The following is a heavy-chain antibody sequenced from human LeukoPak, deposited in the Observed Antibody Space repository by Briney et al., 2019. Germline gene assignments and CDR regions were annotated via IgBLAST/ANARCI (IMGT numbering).Heavy chain of an antibody. CDR1: GITFSDYY. CDR3: ARAYHDAFDI. D-gene: IGHD2-2*01. Sequence: GGSLRLSCAASGITFSDYYMGWIRQAPGKGLEWVSYISSSGSSVYYAESLKGRFTISRDNTKNSLYLQMNSPRAEDTADYYCARAYHDAFDIWGQGTMVTVSS. V-gene: IGHV3-11*04. J-gene: IGHJ3*02. CDR2: ISSSGSSV.